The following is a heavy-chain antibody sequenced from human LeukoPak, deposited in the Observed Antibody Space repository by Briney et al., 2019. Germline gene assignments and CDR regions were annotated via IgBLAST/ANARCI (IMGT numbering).Heavy chain of an antibody. V-gene: IGHV3-48*02. CDR1: GFTFSSYA. CDR2: ISSSSSTI. Sequence: GGSLRLSCTASGFTFSSYAMSWVRQAPGKGLEWVSYISSSSSTIYYADSVKGRFTISRDNAKNSLYLQMNSLRDEDTAVYYCARVPYGDYTGSAFDIWGQGTMVTVSS. D-gene: IGHD4-17*01. J-gene: IGHJ3*02. CDR3: ARVPYGDYTGSAFDI.